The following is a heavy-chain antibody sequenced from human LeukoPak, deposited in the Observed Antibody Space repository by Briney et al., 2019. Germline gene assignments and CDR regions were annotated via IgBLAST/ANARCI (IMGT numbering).Heavy chain of an antibody. CDR2: MNPNSGNT. J-gene: IGHJ5*02. V-gene: IGHV1-8*02. CDR3: ARVHGLFNWFDP. Sequence: ASVKVSCKASGYTFTSYDINWVRQATGQGLEWMGWMNPNSGNTGYAQKFQGRVTMTTDTSTSTAYMELRSLRSDDTAVYYCARVHGLFNWFDPWGQGTLVTVSS. CDR1: GYTFTSYD.